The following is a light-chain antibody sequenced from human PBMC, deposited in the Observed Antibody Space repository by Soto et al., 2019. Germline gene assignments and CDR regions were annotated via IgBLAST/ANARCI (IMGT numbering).Light chain of an antibody. J-gene: IGKJ5*01. Sequence: EIVLTQSPATLSWSPGEIATLSCSASESVSTNLAWYQQRPGQAPRLVIYGASTRATGIPARFSGGGSGTEFTLTISSLQSEDFAVYYCQQYHSWPPITFGQGTRLEIK. CDR3: QQYHSWPPIT. V-gene: IGKV3-15*01. CDR1: ESVSTN. CDR2: GAS.